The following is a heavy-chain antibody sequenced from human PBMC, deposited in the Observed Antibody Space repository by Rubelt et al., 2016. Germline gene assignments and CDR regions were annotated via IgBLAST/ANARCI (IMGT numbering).Heavy chain of an antibody. V-gene: IGHV3-66*01. J-gene: IGHJ4*02. D-gene: IGHD1-26*01. Sequence: DVQLVESGGGLVQPGGPLRLSCAASGFTVSSNYMSWVRQAPGKGLEWVSIIYADGTTYYADSVRGRFIISRDMSKNTVYLQRNRLRAEDTALYYCASGRSIFDFWGQGTRVIVSA. CDR1: GFTVSSNY. CDR3: ASGRSIFDF. CDR2: IYADGTT.